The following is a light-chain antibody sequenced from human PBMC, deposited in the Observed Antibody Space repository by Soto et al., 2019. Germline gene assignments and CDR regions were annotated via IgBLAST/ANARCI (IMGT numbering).Light chain of an antibody. Sequence: EIVMTQSPATLSVSPGERATLSCMASQSVSSNLAWYQQTPGQAPRLLIYGASTRATGIPARFSGSGSGTEFTLTISSLQSEDFAVYYCQQYNNWPPEETFGQGTKVDIK. CDR2: GAS. J-gene: IGKJ1*01. V-gene: IGKV3-15*01. CDR3: QQYNNWPPEET. CDR1: QSVSSN.